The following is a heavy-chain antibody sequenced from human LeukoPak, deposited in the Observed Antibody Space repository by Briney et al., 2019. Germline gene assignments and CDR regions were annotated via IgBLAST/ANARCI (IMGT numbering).Heavy chain of an antibody. D-gene: IGHD6-13*01. CDR2: ISSSSSYI. Sequence: GGSLRLSCAASGFTFSSYSMNWVRQAPGKGLEWVSSISSSSSYIYYADSVKGRFTISRDNAKNSLYLQMNSLRAEDTAVYYCARDRGGSSWSNWFDPWGQGTLVTVSS. CDR1: GFTFSSYS. V-gene: IGHV3-21*01. J-gene: IGHJ5*02. CDR3: ARDRGGSSWSNWFDP.